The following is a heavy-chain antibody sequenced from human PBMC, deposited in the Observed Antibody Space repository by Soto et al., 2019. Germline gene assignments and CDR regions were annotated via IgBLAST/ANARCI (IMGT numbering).Heavy chain of an antibody. V-gene: IGHV4-31*03. CDR2: IYYSGST. J-gene: IGHJ6*02. CDR1: GGSISSGGYY. Sequence: QVQLQESGPGLVKPSQTLSLTCTVSGGSISSGGYYWSWIRQHPGKGLEWIGYIYYSGSTYYNPSLKIRVTISVDTSKNQFSLKLSSVTAADTAVYYCARDPHGVDSSGYSRDLNYYYGMDVWGQGTTVTVSS. D-gene: IGHD3-22*01. CDR3: ARDPHGVDSSGYSRDLNYYYGMDV.